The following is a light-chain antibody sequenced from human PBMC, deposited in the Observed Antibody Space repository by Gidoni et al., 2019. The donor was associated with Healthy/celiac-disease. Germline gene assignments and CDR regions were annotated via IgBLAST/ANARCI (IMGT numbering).Light chain of an antibody. CDR3: QSADSSGTYVV. CDR2: KDS. CDR1: ALPKQY. Sequence: SYELTQPPSVSLSPGQTARITCSGDALPKQYASWYQQKPGQAPVLVIYKDSERPSGIHERFSGSSSGTTVTLTISGVQAEDEADYYCQSADSSGTYVVFGGGTKLTVL. J-gene: IGLJ2*01. V-gene: IGLV3-25*02.